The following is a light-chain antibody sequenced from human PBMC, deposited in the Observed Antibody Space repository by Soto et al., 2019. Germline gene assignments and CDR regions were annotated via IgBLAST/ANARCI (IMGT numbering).Light chain of an antibody. CDR2: DPS. CDR3: QQYNSYSWT. CDR1: QSISSW. Sequence: DIPMTQSPSTPSASVGDRVTITCRASQSISSWLAWYQQKPGKAPKLLIYDPSSLESGVPSTFSGCGSGTEFTLTISSLQPDDFATYYCQQYNSYSWTFGQGTKVDIK. V-gene: IGKV1-5*01. J-gene: IGKJ1*01.